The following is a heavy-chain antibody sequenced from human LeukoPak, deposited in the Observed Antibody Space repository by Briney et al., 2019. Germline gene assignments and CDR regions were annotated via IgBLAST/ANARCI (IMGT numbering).Heavy chain of an antibody. D-gene: IGHD3-9*01. CDR3: ARDTGRYFDWNKGTDYYYYMDV. CDR1: GGTFSSYA. Sequence: SVKVSCKASGGTFSSYAISWVRQAPGQGLEWMGGIIPIFGTANYAQKFQGRVTITADESTSTAYMELSSLRSEDTAVYYCARDTGRYFDWNKGTDYYYYMDVWGKGTTVTVSS. V-gene: IGHV1-69*13. J-gene: IGHJ6*03. CDR2: IIPIFGTA.